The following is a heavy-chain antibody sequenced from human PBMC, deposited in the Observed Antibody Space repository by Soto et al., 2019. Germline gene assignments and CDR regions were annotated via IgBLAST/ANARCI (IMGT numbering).Heavy chain of an antibody. Sequence: GESLKISCQGSGYSFTNYWIDWVRQMPGKGLEWMGRIDPSDSYTNYSPSFEGHVTISAGKSITTAYLQWNSLKASDTAMYYCSRQADPRYYGMDVWGQGTTVTVSS. J-gene: IGHJ6*02. CDR3: SRQADPRYYGMDV. V-gene: IGHV5-10-1*01. CDR1: GYSFTNYW. CDR2: IDPSDSYT.